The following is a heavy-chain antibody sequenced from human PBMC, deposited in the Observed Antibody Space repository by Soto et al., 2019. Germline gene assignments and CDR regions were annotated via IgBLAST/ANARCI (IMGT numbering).Heavy chain of an antibody. CDR2: ISYDGSNK. V-gene: IGHV3-30-3*01. CDR1: GFTFSSYA. J-gene: IGHJ4*02. D-gene: IGHD3-22*01. CDR3: ARGLTRYYYDSSGGADY. Sequence: GGSLRLSCAASGFTFSSYAMHWVRQAPGKGLEWVAVISYDGSNKYYADSVKGRFTISRDNSKNTLYLQMNSLRAEDTAVYYCARGLTRYYYDSSGGADYWGQGTLVTVSS.